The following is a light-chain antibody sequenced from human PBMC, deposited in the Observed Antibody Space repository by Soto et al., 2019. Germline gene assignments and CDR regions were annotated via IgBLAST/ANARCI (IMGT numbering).Light chain of an antibody. J-gene: IGKJ1*01. CDR1: QSINSY. CDR2: TAS. CDR3: QQRYGTPRT. V-gene: IGKV1-39*01. Sequence: DIQMTQSPSTRSASVGDRVTITCRASQSINSYLNWYQQKPGKAPKXLISTASSLRSGVPSRFSGSRSGTDFTITISSLKPEDCETDQCQQRYGTPRTFGQGTKVDIK.